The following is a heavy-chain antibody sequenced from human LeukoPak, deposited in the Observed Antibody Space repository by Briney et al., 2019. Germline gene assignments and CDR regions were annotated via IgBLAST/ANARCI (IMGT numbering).Heavy chain of an antibody. Sequence: PGGSLRLSCAASGFTFSSYWMSWVRQAPGKGLEWVANIKQDGSEKYYVDSVKGRFTISRDNAKNSLYLQMNSLRAEDPAVYYCARVGTAEGTLEDYWGQGTLVTVSS. CDR3: ARVGTAEGTLEDY. CDR1: GFTFSSYW. D-gene: IGHD6-13*01. J-gene: IGHJ4*02. CDR2: IKQDGSEK. V-gene: IGHV3-7*01.